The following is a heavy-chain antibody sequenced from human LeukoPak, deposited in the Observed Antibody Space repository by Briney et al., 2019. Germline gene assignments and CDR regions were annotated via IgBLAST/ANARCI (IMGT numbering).Heavy chain of an antibody. CDR3: ARAPRKAWFDP. V-gene: IGHV4-59*01. Sequence: SETLSLTCSVSGGSISSFYCSWIRQPPGKGLEWIGYTSYSGNTNYNPSLKSRVTMSADTSRKQFSLRLTSVTAADTAVYYCARAPRKAWFDPWGQGTLVTVSS. CDR1: GGSISSFY. D-gene: IGHD1-14*01. J-gene: IGHJ5*02. CDR2: TSYSGNT.